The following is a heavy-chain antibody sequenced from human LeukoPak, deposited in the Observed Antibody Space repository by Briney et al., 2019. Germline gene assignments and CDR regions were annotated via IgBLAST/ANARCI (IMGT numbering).Heavy chain of an antibody. CDR1: GYTFTGHY. CDR2: IIPNSGGT. V-gene: IGHV1-2*06. J-gene: IGHJ5*02. Sequence: GASVKVSCKASGYTFTGHYIHWVRQAPGQGFKGLGRIIPNSGGTKYAKKFQGRVTMTRDTSISTAYMELSRLGSDDTAVYYCARERTISANWFDPWGQGTLVTVSS. D-gene: IGHD3-3*01. CDR3: ARERTISANWFDP.